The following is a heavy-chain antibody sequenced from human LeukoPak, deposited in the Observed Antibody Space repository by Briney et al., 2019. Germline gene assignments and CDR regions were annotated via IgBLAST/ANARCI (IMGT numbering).Heavy chain of an antibody. CDR2: ISWNSGSI. D-gene: IGHD1-26*01. CDR3: AKEGSYHASLDY. V-gene: IGHV3-9*03. J-gene: IGHJ4*02. Sequence: TGGSLRLSCGASGFTFDDYAMHWVRQAPGKGLEWVSGISWNSGSIGYADSVKGRFTISRDNAKNSLYLQMNSLRAEDMALYYCAKEGSYHASLDYWGQGTLVTVSS. CDR1: GFTFDDYA.